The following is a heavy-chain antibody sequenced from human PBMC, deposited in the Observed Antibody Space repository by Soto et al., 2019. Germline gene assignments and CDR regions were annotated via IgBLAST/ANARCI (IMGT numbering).Heavy chain of an antibody. D-gene: IGHD1-26*01. CDR2: IIPIFGTA. CDR3: ARFLHSGSYYPST. Sequence: SVKVSCKASGGTFSIYAISWVRQAPGQGLEWMGGIIPIFGTANYAQKFQGRVTITADESTSTAYMELSSLRSEDTAVYYCARFLHSGSYYPSTWGQGTLVTVSS. V-gene: IGHV1-69*13. J-gene: IGHJ5*02. CDR1: GGTFSIYA.